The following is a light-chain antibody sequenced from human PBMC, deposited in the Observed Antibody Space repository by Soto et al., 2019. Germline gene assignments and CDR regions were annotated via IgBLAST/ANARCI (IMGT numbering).Light chain of an antibody. V-gene: IGKV3-15*01. CDR3: QQYNNWPWT. CDR1: QTVSNN. J-gene: IGKJ1*01. CDR2: GAS. Sequence: EIVLTQSPATLSVSPGERATLSRGASQTVSNNLAWYQQKPGQAPRLLIHGASTRATGFPARFSGSGSGTDFTLTISSLQSEDFAVYYCQQYNNWPWTFGQGTKVDIK.